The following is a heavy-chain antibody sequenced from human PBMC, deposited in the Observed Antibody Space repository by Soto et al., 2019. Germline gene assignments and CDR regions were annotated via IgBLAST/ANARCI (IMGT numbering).Heavy chain of an antibody. CDR2: VNPIVSMS. D-gene: IGHD6-19*01. Sequence: SVKVSCKASGDTFNFYSINWVRQAPGLGLEWMGRVNPIVSMSNYAQKFQGRVTITRDTSASTAYMELSSLRSEDTAVYYCARTIAVAGTGDYWGQGTLVTVSS. J-gene: IGHJ4*02. CDR3: ARTIAVAGTGDY. V-gene: IGHV1-69*02. CDR1: GDTFNFYS.